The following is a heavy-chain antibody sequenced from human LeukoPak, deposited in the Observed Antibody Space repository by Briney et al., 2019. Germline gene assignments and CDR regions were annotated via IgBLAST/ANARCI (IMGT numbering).Heavy chain of an antibody. CDR1: GYTFIIHG. V-gene: IGHV1-18*01. J-gene: IGHJ6*02. CDR3: ARVVPDYYGMDV. Sequence: EASVKVSCKATGYTFIIHGISWVRQAPGQGLEWMGWISPYNGNTNYAQNLQGRVTMTTDTSTNTAYMELRSLRSDDTAVYYCARVVPDYYGMDVWGQGTTVTVSS. D-gene: IGHD2-2*01. CDR2: ISPYNGNT.